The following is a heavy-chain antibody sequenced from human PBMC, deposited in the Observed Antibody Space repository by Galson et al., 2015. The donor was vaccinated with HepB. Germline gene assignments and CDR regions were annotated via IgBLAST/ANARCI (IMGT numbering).Heavy chain of an antibody. CDR1: GYTFTSYG. CDR3: ARDRSYSSSSLGWFDP. CDR2: ISAYNGNT. D-gene: IGHD6-6*01. J-gene: IGHJ5*02. Sequence: QSGAEVKKPGASVKASCKASGYTFTSYGISWVRQAPGQGLEWMGWISAYNGNTNYAQKLQGRVTMTTDTSTSTAYMELRSLRSDDTAVYYCARDRSYSSSSLGWFDPWGQGTLVTVSS. V-gene: IGHV1-18*04.